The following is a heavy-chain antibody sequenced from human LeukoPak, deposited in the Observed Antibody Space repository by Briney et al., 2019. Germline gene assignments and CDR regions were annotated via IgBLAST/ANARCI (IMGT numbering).Heavy chain of an antibody. J-gene: IGHJ4*02. CDR1: GGSISSSSYY. D-gene: IGHD3-22*01. CDR2: IYYSGST. V-gene: IGHV4-39*07. Sequence: SETLSLTCTVSGGSISSSSYYWAWIRQPPGKGLEWIGSIYYSGSTYYNPSLKSRVTISVDTSKNQFSLKLSSVTAADTAVYYCASRWREYYYDSSGYYEDYWGQGTLVTVSS. CDR3: ASRWREYYYDSSGYYEDY.